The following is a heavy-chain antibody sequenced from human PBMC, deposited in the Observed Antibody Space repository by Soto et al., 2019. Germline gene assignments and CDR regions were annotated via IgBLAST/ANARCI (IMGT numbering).Heavy chain of an antibody. CDR1: GGSISSSSYY. CDR2: IYYSGST. J-gene: IGHJ5*01. V-gene: IGHV4-39*02. Sequence: SETLSLTCTVSGGSISSSSYYWGWIRQPPGKGLEWIGNIYYSGSTYYNPSLKSRVTISVDTSKNQFSLKLSSVTAADTAVYYCAREGTVVGSGFFLFWLDPWGQGTMVTVSS. CDR3: AREGTVVGSGFFLFWLDP. D-gene: IGHD2-15*01.